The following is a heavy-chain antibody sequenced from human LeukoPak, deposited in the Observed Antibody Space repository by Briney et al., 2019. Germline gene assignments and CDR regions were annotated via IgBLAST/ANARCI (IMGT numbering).Heavy chain of an antibody. CDR2: IIPILGIA. Sequence: SVKVSCKASGGTFSSYAISWVRQAPGQGLEWMGRIIPILGIANYAQKLQGRVTMTTDTSTSTAYMELRSLRSDDTAVYYCAREVRIAAAPDYWGQGTLVTVSS. CDR1: GGTFSSYA. CDR3: AREVRIAAAPDY. V-gene: IGHV1-69*04. D-gene: IGHD6-13*01. J-gene: IGHJ4*02.